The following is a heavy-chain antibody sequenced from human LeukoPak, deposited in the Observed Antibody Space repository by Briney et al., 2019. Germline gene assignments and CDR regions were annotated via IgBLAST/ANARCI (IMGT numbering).Heavy chain of an antibody. CDR2: ISSSSSYI. CDR1: GFTFSSYS. V-gene: IGHV3-21*01. CDR3: ARRVYSSSSFDY. Sequence: KSGGSLRLSCAASGFTFSSYSMNWVRQAPGKGLEWVSSISSSSSYIYYADSVKGRFTISRDNAKNSLYLQMNSLIAEDTAVYYCARRVYSSSSFDYWGQGTLVTVSS. J-gene: IGHJ4*02. D-gene: IGHD6-13*01.